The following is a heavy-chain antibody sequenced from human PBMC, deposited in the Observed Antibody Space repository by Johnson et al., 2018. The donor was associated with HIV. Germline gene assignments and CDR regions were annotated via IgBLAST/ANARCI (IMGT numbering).Heavy chain of an antibody. CDR1: GFTFSSYW. V-gene: IGHV3-74*02. D-gene: IGHD6-6*01. Sequence: VQLVESGGGLVQPGRSLRLSCAASGFTFSSYWMNWVRQAPGKGLVWVSRINGDGSSTTYADSVKGRFTISRDNAKNSLYLQMNSLRVEDTALYYCARVGIAARFGAFDIWGQGTMVTVSS. CDR3: ARVGIAARFGAFDI. CDR2: INGDGSST. J-gene: IGHJ3*02.